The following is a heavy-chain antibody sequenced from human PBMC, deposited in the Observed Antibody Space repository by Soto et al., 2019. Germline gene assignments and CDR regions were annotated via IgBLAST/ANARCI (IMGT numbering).Heavy chain of an antibody. J-gene: IGHJ4*02. CDR2: INDSGGT. Sequence: QVQLQQWGAGLLKPSETLSLTCAVYGGSFSGYYWTWIRQPPGKGLERIGEINDSGGTDYNPSLKSRVTISLDTSKNQLSLKLSSVTAADTAVYYCARGRKGFSSSCYVDWGQGTLVTVSS. CDR3: ARGRKGFSSSCYVD. V-gene: IGHV4-34*01. D-gene: IGHD6-13*01. CDR1: GGSFSGYY.